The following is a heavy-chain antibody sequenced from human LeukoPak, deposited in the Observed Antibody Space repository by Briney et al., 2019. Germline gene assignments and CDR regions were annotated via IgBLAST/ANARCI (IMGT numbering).Heavy chain of an antibody. Sequence: PGGSVRLSCAASGFTFSSYWMHWVRQAPGKGLVWVSRINSDGSSTSYADSVKGRFTISRDNAKNALYLQMNSLRVDDTAVYYCARGPRGQWLNYYYYYMDLWGKGTTVTVSS. CDR2: INSDGSST. CDR1: GFTFSSYW. D-gene: IGHD6-19*01. V-gene: IGHV3-74*01. CDR3: ARGPRGQWLNYYYYYMDL. J-gene: IGHJ6*03.